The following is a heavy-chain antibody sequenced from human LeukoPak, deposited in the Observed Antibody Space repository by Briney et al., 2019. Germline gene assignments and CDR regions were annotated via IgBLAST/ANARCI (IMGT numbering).Heavy chain of an antibody. V-gene: IGHV3-7*01. CDR3: AREDYYYDSSGFGY. CDR1: GFTFSSYW. CDR2: IKQDGSEK. Sequence: GGSPRLSCAASGFTFSSYWMSWVRQAPGKGLEWVANIKQDGSEKYYVDSVKGRFTISRDNAKNSLYLQMNSLRAEDTAVYYCAREDYYYDSSGFGYWGQGTLVTVSS. J-gene: IGHJ4*02. D-gene: IGHD3-22*01.